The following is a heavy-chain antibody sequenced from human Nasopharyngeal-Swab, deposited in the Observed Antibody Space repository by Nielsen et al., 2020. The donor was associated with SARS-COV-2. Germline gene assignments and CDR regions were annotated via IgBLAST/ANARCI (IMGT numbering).Heavy chain of an antibody. CDR2: ISWDGGST. CDR3: AKDIYSSSWTPWYYYYGMDV. V-gene: IGHV3-43*01. CDR1: GFTFDDYT. Sequence: RGSLRLSCAASGFTFDDYTMHWVRQAPGKGLEWVSLISWDGGSTYYADSVKGRFTISRDNSKNSLYLQMNSLRTEDTALYYCAKDIYSSSWTPWYYYYGMDVWGQGTTVTVSS. J-gene: IGHJ6*02. D-gene: IGHD6-13*01.